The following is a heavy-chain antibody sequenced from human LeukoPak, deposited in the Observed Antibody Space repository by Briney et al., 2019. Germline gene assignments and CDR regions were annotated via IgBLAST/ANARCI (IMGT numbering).Heavy chain of an antibody. D-gene: IGHD2-2*01. J-gene: IGHJ5*02. V-gene: IGHV1-8*03. CDR2: MNPNSGNT. CDR1: GYTFTSYD. CDR3: ARSPWGYCSSTSCKDNWFDP. Sequence: ASVKVSCKASGYTFTSYDINWVRQATGQGLEWMGWMNPNSGNTVYAQKFQGRVTITSNTSISTAYMELSSLRSEDTAVYYCARSPWGYCSSTSCKDNWFDPWGQGTLVTVSS.